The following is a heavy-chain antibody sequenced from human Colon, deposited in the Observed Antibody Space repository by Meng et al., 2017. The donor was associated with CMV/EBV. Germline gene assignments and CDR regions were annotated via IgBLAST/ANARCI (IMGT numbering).Heavy chain of an antibody. J-gene: IGHJ4*02. V-gene: IGHV4-34*01. CDR1: NGSLSGDY. CDR2: INHSGGT. Sequence: GSLRLSCAVYNGSLSGDYWSWIRQPPGKGLEWIGEINHSGGTNHNPSLKSRVTMSVDTSKNQFSLKLTSVTAADTAVYYCARGRRGSASYSRQYYFDYWGQGTLVTVSS. CDR3: ARGRRGSASYSRQYYFDY. D-gene: IGHD3-10*01.